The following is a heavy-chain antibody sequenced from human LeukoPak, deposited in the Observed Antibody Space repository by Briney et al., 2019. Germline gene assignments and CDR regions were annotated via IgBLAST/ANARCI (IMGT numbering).Heavy chain of an antibody. CDR1: DGSISSGDYY. V-gene: IGHV4-30-4*01. J-gene: IGHJ6*02. CDR3: ARSLRVVIRNGYYYYGMDV. Sequence: PSETLSLTCTASDGSISSGDYYWSWIRQPPGKGLEWIGYIYYSGSTYYNPSLKSRVTISVDTSKNQFSLKLSSVTAADTAVYYCARSLRVVIRNGYYYYGMDVWGQGTMVTVSS. D-gene: IGHD3-22*01. CDR2: IYYSGST.